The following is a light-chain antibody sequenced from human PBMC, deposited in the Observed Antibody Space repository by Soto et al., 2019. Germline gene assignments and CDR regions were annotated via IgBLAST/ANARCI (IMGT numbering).Light chain of an antibody. V-gene: IGLV1-51*01. Sequence: QSVLTQPPSVSAAPGQKVTISCSGSSSNIGNHYVSWYQHLPGTAPRLLIYDNNNRPSGIPDRFSASKSGTSATLGITGLQTGDEADYYCATWDSSLSAGVFGGGTQLTVL. CDR3: ATWDSSLSAGV. CDR2: DNN. J-gene: IGLJ2*01. CDR1: SSNIGNHY.